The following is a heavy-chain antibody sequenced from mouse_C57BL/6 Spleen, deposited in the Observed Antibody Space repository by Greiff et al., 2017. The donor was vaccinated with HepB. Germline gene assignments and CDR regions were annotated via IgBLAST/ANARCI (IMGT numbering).Heavy chain of an antibody. CDR3: ARGRIITTVGVPMDY. V-gene: IGHV5-12*01. D-gene: IGHD1-1*01. CDR2: ISNGGGST. J-gene: IGHJ4*01. Sequence: EVKLMESGGGLVQPGGSLKLSCAASGFTFSDYYMYWVRQTPEKRLEWVAYISNGGGSTYYPDTVKGRFTISRDNAKNTLYLQMSRLKSEDTAMYYCARGRIITTVGVPMDYWGQGTSVTVSS. CDR1: GFTFSDYY.